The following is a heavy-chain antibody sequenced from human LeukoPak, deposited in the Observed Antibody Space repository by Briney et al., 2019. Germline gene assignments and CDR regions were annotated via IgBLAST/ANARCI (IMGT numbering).Heavy chain of an antibody. CDR1: GGSISSYY. CDR3: ARDLGDGYNSGDAFDI. V-gene: IGHV4-59*01. CDR2: IYYSGST. D-gene: IGHD5-24*01. Sequence: SETLSLTCTVSGGSISSYYWSWIRQPAGKGLEWIGYIYYSGSTNYNPSLKSRVTISVDTSKNQFSLKLSSVTAADTAVYYCARDLGDGYNSGDAFDIWGQGTMVTVSS. J-gene: IGHJ3*02.